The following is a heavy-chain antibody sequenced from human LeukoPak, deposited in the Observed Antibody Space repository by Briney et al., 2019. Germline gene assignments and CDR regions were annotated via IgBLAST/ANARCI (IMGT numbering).Heavy chain of an antibody. CDR1: DYSISSSNF. CDR2: IYYTGNI. J-gene: IGHJ3*02. V-gene: IGHV4-28*05. CDR3: ARVYSSSSVGWDAFDI. Sequence: PSDTLSLTCAVSDYSISSSNFWGWIRQPPGKGLEWIAYIYYTGNIYYNPSLKSRVTISVDTSKNQFSLKLSSVTAADTAVYYCARVYSSSSVGWDAFDIWGQGTMVTVSS. D-gene: IGHD6-6*01.